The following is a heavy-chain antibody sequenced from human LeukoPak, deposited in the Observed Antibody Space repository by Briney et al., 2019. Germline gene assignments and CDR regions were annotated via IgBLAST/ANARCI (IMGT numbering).Heavy chain of an antibody. Sequence: PGGSLRLSCAASGFTFSSYGMHWVRQAPGKGLEWVAVISYDGSNKYYADSVKGRFTISRDNSKNTQYLQMNSLRAEDTAVYYCAKWADSEYNWFDPWGQGTLVTVSS. J-gene: IGHJ5*02. V-gene: IGHV3-30*18. CDR2: ISYDGSNK. CDR1: GFTFSSYG. D-gene: IGHD2-21*01. CDR3: AKWADSEYNWFDP.